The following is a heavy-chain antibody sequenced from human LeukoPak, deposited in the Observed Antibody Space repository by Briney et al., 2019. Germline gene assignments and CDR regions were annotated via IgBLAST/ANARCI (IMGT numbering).Heavy chain of an antibody. CDR2: LLSDGSSK. Sequence: GGSLRLSCAASGFTFNSYGMHWVRQAPGKGLEWVAALLSDGSSKYYADSVKGRYTISRDNSKNTLFLQMNSLRAEDTAVYYCARDNSLGERGVIIGYWGQGTLVTVSS. CDR3: ARDNSLGERGVIIGY. D-gene: IGHD3-10*01. V-gene: IGHV3-33*01. CDR1: GFTFNSYG. J-gene: IGHJ4*02.